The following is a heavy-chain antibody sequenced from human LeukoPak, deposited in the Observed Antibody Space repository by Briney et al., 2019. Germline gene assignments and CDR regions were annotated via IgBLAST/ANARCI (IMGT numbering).Heavy chain of an antibody. Sequence: GGSLRLSCAASGFTFSSYAMSWVRQAPGKGLEWVSAISGSGGSTYYADSVKGRFTISRDNSKNTLYLQMNSLRAEDTAVYYCARLCIAVAGTAWFDPWGQGTLVTVYS. J-gene: IGHJ5*02. V-gene: IGHV3-23*01. D-gene: IGHD6-19*01. CDR3: ARLCIAVAGTAWFDP. CDR1: GFTFSSYA. CDR2: ISGSGGST.